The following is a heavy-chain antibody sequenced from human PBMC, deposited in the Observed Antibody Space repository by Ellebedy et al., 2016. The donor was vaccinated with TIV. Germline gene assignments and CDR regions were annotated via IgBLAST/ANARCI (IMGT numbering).Heavy chain of an antibody. D-gene: IGHD2-2*01. Sequence: GGSLRLXXAASGFTFSSYWMSWVRQAPGKGLEWVANIKQDGSEKYYVDSVKGRFTISRDNAKNSLYLQMNSLRAEDTAVYYCAREGYCSSTSCYWGWDYYYYMDVWGKGTTVTVSS. CDR2: IKQDGSEK. CDR1: GFTFSSYW. V-gene: IGHV3-7*01. J-gene: IGHJ6*03. CDR3: AREGYCSSTSCYWGWDYYYYMDV.